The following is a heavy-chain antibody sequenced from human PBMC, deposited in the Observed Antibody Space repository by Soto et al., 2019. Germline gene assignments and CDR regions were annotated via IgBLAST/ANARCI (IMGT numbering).Heavy chain of an antibody. J-gene: IGHJ4*02. CDR1: GGSFSGYY. Sequence: SETLSLTCAVYGGSFSGYYWSWIRQPPGKGLEWIGYIYNSGSTSYNPSLKSRVTISVDTSKNQFSLNLDSVTAADTAMYYCTRGTYYYDTTPGYWGQGTLVTVSS. V-gene: IGHV4-34*01. D-gene: IGHD3-22*01. CDR2: IYNSGST. CDR3: TRGTYYYDTTPGY.